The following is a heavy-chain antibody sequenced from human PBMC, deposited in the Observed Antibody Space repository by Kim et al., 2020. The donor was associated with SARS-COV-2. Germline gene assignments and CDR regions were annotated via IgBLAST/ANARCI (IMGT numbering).Heavy chain of an antibody. CDR1: GFTFSSYS. J-gene: IGHJ6*02. D-gene: IGHD3-10*01. Sequence: GGSLRLSCAASGFTFSSYSMNWVRQAPGKGLEWVSSISSSSSYIYYADSVKGRFTISRDNAKNSLYLQMNSLRAEDTAVYYCARDPTPLSYYYGSGSYASHYYGMDVWGQGTTGTVSS. CDR3: ARDPTPLSYYYGSGSYASHYYGMDV. V-gene: IGHV3-21*01. CDR2: ISSSSSYI.